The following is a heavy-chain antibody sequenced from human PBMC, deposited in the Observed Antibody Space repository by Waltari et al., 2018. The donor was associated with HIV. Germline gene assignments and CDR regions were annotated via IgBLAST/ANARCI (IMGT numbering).Heavy chain of an antibody. CDR2: IYYSGST. CDR3: AQQYSNYDAFDI. D-gene: IGHD4-4*01. CDR1: GGSISSGCYH. V-gene: IGHV4-31*03. Sequence: QVQLQESGPGLVKPSQTLSLTCTVSGGSISSGCYHWSWIRQHPGKGLEWIGYIYYSGSTYYNPSLKSRVTISVDTSKNQFSLKLSSVTAADTAVYYCAQQYSNYDAFDIWGQGTMVTVSS. J-gene: IGHJ3*02.